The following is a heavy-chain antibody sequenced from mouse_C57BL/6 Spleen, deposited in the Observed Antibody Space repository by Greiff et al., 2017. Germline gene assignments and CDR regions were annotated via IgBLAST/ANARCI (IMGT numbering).Heavy chain of an antibody. V-gene: IGHV1-80*01. Sequence: QVHVKQSGAELVKPGASVKISCKASGYAFSSYWMNWVKQRPGKGLEWIGQIYPGDGDTNYNGKFKGKATLTADKSSSTAYMQLSSLTSEDSAVYFCARWDRWYFDVWGTGTTVTVSS. CDR1: GYAFSSYW. CDR2: IYPGDGDT. CDR3: ARWDRWYFDV. J-gene: IGHJ1*03. D-gene: IGHD4-1*01.